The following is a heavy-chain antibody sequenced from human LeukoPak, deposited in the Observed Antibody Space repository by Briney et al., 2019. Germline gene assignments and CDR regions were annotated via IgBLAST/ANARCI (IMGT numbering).Heavy chain of an antibody. J-gene: IGHJ5*02. CDR1: GFAFGNHW. Sequence: GGSLRLSCAVSGFAFGNHWMSWVRQAPGKGLEWVANIKQDGSEKYYVDSVEGRFTISRDNAKSSLYLQMNSLRAEDTAIYYCARIPPEDRTWFDPWGQGTLVTVSS. CDR3: ARIPPEDRTWFDP. D-gene: IGHD1-14*01. V-gene: IGHV3-7*01. CDR2: IKQDGSEK.